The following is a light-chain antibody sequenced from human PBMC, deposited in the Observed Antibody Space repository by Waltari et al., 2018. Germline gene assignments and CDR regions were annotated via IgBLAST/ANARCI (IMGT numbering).Light chain of an antibody. J-gene: IGKJ1*01. CDR3: QQYYATLAWT. V-gene: IGKV4-1*01. CDR1: QSVLYSSNNKNY. CDR2: WAS. Sequence: DIVMTQSPDSLAVSLGERATINCKSSQSVLYSSNNKNYLHWYQQKPGTPPKLLIYWASTRESGVPDRFSGSGSGTDFTLTISSLQAEDGAVYYCQQYYATLAWTFGQGTKVEIK.